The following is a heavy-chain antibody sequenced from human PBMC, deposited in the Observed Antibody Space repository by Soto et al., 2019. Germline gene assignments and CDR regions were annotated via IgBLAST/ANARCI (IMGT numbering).Heavy chain of an antibody. CDR2: IYHSGST. Sequence: PSETLSLTCAVSGYSISSGYYWGWIRQPPGKGLEWIGSIYHSGSTYYNPSLKSRVTISVDTSKNQFSLKLSSVTAADTAVYYCAGDIVVVPAAMRLVGGWFDPWGQGTLVTVSS. V-gene: IGHV4-38-2*02. CDR1: GYSISSGYY. D-gene: IGHD2-2*01. J-gene: IGHJ5*02. CDR3: AGDIVVVPAAMRLVGGWFDP.